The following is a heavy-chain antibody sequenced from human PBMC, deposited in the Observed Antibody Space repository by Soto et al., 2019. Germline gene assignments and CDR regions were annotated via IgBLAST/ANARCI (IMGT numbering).Heavy chain of an antibody. D-gene: IGHD1-20*01. CDR2: IDPDSGGT. V-gene: IGHV1-2*02. J-gene: IGHJ4*02. CDR3: AREFSPNWNNPGHY. Sequence: ASVKVSCKASGYTFTGYYVHWVRQAPGQGLEWMGWIDPDSGGTNYAQKFQGRVTMTGDTSISSAYMELSRLGSDDTAVYYCAREFSPNWNNPGHYWGQGTLVTVSS. CDR1: GYTFTGYY.